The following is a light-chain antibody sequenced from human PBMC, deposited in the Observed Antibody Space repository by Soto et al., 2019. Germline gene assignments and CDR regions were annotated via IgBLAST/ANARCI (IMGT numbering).Light chain of an antibody. V-gene: IGKV3-11*01. CDR1: QSLSRF. J-gene: IGKJ4*01. CDR3: QQRTNWLT. Sequence: EIVLTQSPATPSLSPGERATLSCRASQSLSRFLAWYQQKPGQAPRLLIYDASNRATGVPVRFSGSGSGTDFTLTISSLEPEDFAVYYCQQRTNWLTFGGGTKVDI. CDR2: DAS.